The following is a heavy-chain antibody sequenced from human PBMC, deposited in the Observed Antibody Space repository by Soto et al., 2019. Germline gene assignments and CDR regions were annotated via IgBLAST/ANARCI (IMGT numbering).Heavy chain of an antibody. J-gene: IGHJ5*02. V-gene: IGHV1-69*05. CDR2: IIPIFGTA. CDR1: GGTFSSYA. D-gene: IGHD2-15*01. CDR3: ARTYCSGGSCYDRGGFDP. Sequence: QVQLVQSGAEVKKPGSSVKVSCKASGGTFSSYAISWVRQAPGQGLEWMGGIIPIFGTANYAQKFQGRVTITTDESTSTAYMELSSLRSEDTAVYYCARTYCSGGSCYDRGGFDPWGQGTLVTVSS.